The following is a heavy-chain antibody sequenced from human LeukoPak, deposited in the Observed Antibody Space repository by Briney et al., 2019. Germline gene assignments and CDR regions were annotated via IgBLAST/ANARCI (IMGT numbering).Heavy chain of an antibody. CDR1: GYTFTSYG. V-gene: IGHV1-18*01. D-gene: IGHD6-19*01. CDR3: ARVEIQVAGTYDFDY. Sequence: ASVKVSCKASGYTFTSYGTSWVRQAPGQGLEWMGWISAYNGNTNYAQKLQGRVTMTTDTSTSTAYMELRSLRSDDTAVYYCARVEIQVAGTYDFDYWGQGTLVTVSS. J-gene: IGHJ4*02. CDR2: ISAYNGNT.